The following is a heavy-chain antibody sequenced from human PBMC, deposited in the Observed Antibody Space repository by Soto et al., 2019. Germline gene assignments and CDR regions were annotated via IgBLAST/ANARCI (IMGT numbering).Heavy chain of an antibody. Sequence: TLSLTCTVSGGSISSGGYYWSWIRQHPGKGLEWIGYIYYSGSTYYNPSLKSRVTISVDTSKNQFSLKLSSVTAADTAVYYCARLLLGGLDAFDIWRQRTMLTVPS. J-gene: IGHJ3*02. CDR3: ARLLLGGLDAFDI. CDR1: GGSISSGGYY. V-gene: IGHV4-31*03. D-gene: IGHD2-15*01. CDR2: IYYSGST.